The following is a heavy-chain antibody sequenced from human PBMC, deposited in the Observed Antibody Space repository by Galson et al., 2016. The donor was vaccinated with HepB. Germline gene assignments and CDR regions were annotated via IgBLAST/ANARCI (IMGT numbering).Heavy chain of an antibody. D-gene: IGHD3-3*01. CDR3: ARGDLNYYYALDV. V-gene: IGHV1-46*01. J-gene: IGHJ6*02. CDR1: GYTFTAYF. CDR2: INPHVGST. Sequence: SVKVSCKASGYTFTAYFIYWVRQAPGQGLEWMGFINPHVGSTTFAQKFQDRVTMTRDTSTSTVFMELSSLRSEDTAVYFCARGDLNYYYALDVWGQGTTVTVSS.